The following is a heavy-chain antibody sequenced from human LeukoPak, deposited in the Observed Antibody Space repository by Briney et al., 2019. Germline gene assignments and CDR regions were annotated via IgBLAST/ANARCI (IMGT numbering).Heavy chain of an antibody. V-gene: IGHV1-2*06. CDR1: GYTFTGYY. J-gene: IGHJ4*02. CDR3: ARARWIQLWLPFDY. CDR2: INPNSGGT. Sequence: GASVKVSFKASGYTFTGYYMHWVRQAPGQGLEWMGRINPNSGGTNYAQKFQGGVTMTRDTSISTAYMELSRLRSDDTAVYYRARARWIQLWLPFDYWGQGTLVTVSS. D-gene: IGHD5-18*01.